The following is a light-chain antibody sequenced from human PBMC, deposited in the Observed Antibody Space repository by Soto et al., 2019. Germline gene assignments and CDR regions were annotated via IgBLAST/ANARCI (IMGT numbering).Light chain of an antibody. CDR1: QSVSSY. Sequence: ETVLTQSPGTLSLSPGERATLSCRASQSVSSYLAWYQQKPGQAPRLLIYDASNRATGIPARFSGSGSGTDFTLTISSLEPEDFVVYYCQQRSNWLTFGGGTKVDI. CDR2: DAS. V-gene: IGKV3-11*01. CDR3: QQRSNWLT. J-gene: IGKJ4*01.